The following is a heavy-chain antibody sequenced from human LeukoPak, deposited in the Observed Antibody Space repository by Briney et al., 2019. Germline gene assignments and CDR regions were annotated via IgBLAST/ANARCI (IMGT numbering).Heavy chain of an antibody. CDR3: ARHPLTGRQPLDAFDI. CDR2: IYPGDSDT. D-gene: IGHD3-10*01. V-gene: IGHV5-51*01. Sequence: GESLKISCKGSGYGFTSYRIGWVRQMPGKGLAWMGIIYPGDSDTRYSPSFQGQVTISADKSISTAYLQWSSLKASDTAMYYCARHPLTGRQPLDAFDIWGQGTMVTVSS. CDR1: GYGFTSYR. J-gene: IGHJ3*02.